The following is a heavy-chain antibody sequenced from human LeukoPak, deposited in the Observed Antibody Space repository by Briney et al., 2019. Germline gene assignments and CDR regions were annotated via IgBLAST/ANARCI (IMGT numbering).Heavy chain of an antibody. J-gene: IGHJ3*02. CDR2: ISYDGSNK. Sequence: PGGSPRLSCAASGFTFSSYGMHWVRQAPGKGLEWVAVISYDGSNKYYADSVKGRFTISRDNSKNTLYLQMNSLRAEDTAVYYCAKEGGSIAAAGTGAFDIWGQGTMVTVSS. CDR3: AKEGGSIAAAGTGAFDI. CDR1: GFTFSSYG. V-gene: IGHV3-30*18. D-gene: IGHD6-13*01.